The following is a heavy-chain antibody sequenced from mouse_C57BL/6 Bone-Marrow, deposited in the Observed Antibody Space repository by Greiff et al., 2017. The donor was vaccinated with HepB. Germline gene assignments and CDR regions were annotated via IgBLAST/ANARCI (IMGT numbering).Heavy chain of an antibody. D-gene: IGHD3-2*02. Sequence: VKLMESGAELARPGASVKLSCKASGYTFTSYGISWVKQRTGQGLEWIGEIYPRSGNTYYNEKFKGKATLTADKSSSTAYMELRSLTSEDSAVYFCARRGQLRLPAWFAYWGQGTLVTVSA. V-gene: IGHV1-81*01. CDR3: ARRGQLRLPAWFAY. CDR1: GYTFTSYG. J-gene: IGHJ3*01. CDR2: IYPRSGNT.